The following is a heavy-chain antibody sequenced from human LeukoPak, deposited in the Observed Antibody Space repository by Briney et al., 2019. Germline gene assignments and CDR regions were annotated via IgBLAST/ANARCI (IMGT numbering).Heavy chain of an antibody. CDR3: AKDARYSSGWKSSDY. CDR1: GFTFSSYW. D-gene: IGHD6-19*01. V-gene: IGHV3-74*01. J-gene: IGHJ4*02. CDR2: INSDGSST. Sequence: PGGSLRLSCAASGFTFSSYWMHWVRQAPGKGLVWVSRINSDGSSTSYADSVKGRFTISRDNSKNTLYLQMNSLRAEDTAVYYCAKDARYSSGWKSSDYWGQGTLVTVSS.